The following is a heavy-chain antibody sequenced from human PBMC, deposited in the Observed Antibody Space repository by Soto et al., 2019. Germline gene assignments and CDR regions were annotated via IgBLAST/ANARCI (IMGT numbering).Heavy chain of an antibody. J-gene: IGHJ5*02. Sequence: QVQLVQSGAEVKKPGSSVKVSCKASGGTFSSYAISWVRQAPGQGLEWMGGIIPIFGTANYAQKFQGRVTITADETTSTAYMERSSLRSEDTAVYYCARRWECSGGSCYRHNWFDPWGQGTLVTVSS. CDR3: ARRWECSGGSCYRHNWFDP. CDR1: GGTFSSYA. D-gene: IGHD2-15*01. V-gene: IGHV1-69*01. CDR2: IIPIFGTA.